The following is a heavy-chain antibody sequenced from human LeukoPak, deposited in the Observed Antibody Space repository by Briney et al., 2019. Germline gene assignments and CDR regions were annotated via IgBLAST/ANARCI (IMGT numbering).Heavy chain of an antibody. J-gene: IGHJ4*02. D-gene: IGHD4-17*01. CDR3: ARVHYYGDYSNDY. CDR2: INPNSGGT. V-gene: IGHV1-2*02. Sequence: ASVKVSCKASGYTFTGYYIHWVRQAPGQGLEWMGWINPNSGGTNYAQKVQGRVTMTRDTSISTAYMELSRLRSDDTAMYYCARVHYYGDYSNDYWGQGTLVTVSS. CDR1: GYTFTGYY.